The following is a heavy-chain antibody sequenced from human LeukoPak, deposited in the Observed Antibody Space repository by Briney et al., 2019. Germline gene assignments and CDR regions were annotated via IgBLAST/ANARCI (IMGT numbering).Heavy chain of an antibody. Sequence: GGSLRLSCAASGFTVSSNSTSWVRQAPGKGLEWVSFIYSGTIHYSDSVRGRFTISRGNSKNTLYLQMNSLRAEDTAVYYCARRAGAYSHPYDYWGQGTLVSVSS. D-gene: IGHD4/OR15-4a*01. V-gene: IGHV3-53*01. CDR1: GFTVSSNS. CDR3: ARRAGAYSHPYDY. CDR2: IYSGTI. J-gene: IGHJ4*02.